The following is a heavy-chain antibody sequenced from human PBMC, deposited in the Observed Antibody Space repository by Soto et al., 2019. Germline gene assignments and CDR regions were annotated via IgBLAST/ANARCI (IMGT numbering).Heavy chain of an antibody. J-gene: IGHJ6*02. V-gene: IGHV1-69*13. CDR3: ARGLGYCISTSCHTLYGMDV. CDR2: IIPIFGTA. CDR1: GGTFSSYA. D-gene: IGHD2-2*02. Sequence: GASVKVSCKASGGTFSSYAISWVRQAPGQGLEWMGGIIPIFGTANYAQKFQGRVTITADESTSTAYMELSSLRSENTAVYYCARGLGYCISTSCHTLYGMDVWGQGTTVTSP.